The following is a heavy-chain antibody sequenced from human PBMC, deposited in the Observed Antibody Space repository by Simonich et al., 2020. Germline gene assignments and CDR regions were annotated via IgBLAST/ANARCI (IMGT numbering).Heavy chain of an antibody. CDR2: INHSGST. CDR1: GGSFSGYY. Sequence: QVQLQQWGAGLLKPSETLSLNCAVYGGSFSGYYWSWIRQPPGKGLEWIGEINHSGSTNYNPSPKRRVTTSVDTYKNQFSLKLGSVTAADTAVYYCARGKGWKNAFDIWGQGTMVTVSS. D-gene: IGHD1-1*01. V-gene: IGHV4-34*01. CDR3: ARGKGWKNAFDI. J-gene: IGHJ3*02.